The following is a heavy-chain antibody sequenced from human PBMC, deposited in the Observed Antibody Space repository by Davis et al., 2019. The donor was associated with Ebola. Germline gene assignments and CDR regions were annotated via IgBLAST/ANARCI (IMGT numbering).Heavy chain of an antibody. CDR3: AKTRGYRLYYFEY. CDR2: ISGNDYGT. Sequence: GGSLRLSCAASGFTFDAHAMSWVRQAPGKALEWVSLISGNDYGTEYGDSVKGRFTISRDNSKNFLYLQVNDLRPEDTALYFCAKTRGYRLYYFEYWGQGTLVTVSS. D-gene: IGHD5-18*01. CDR1: GFTFDAHA. J-gene: IGHJ4*02. V-gene: IGHV3-43*02.